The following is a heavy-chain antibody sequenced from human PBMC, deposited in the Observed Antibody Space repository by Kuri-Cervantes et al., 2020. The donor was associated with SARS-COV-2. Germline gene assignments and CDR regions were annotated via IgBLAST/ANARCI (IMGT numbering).Heavy chain of an antibody. D-gene: IGHD3-3*01. CDR2: IWYDGSNK. J-gene: IGHJ6*02. V-gene: IGHV3-33*01. Sequence: GGSLRLSCAASGFTFSSYGMHWVRQAPGKGLEWVAVIWYDGSNKYYADSVKGRFTISRDNSKNTLYLQMNSLRAEDTAVYYCARDRDFWSGFLGGMGVWGQGTTVTVSS. CDR3: ARDRDFWSGFLGGMGV. CDR1: GFTFSSYG.